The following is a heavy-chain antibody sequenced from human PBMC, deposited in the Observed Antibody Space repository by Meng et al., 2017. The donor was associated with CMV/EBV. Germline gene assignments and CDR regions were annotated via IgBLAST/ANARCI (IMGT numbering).Heavy chain of an antibody. J-gene: IGHJ4*02. CDR3: TREKGIAVAGTIDY. CDR1: GFTFGDYA. V-gene: IGHV3-49*04. CDR2: IRSKAYGGTT. Sequence: GESLKISCTASGFTFGDYAMSWVRQAPGKGLEWVGFIRSKAYGGTTEYAASVKGRFTISRDDSKSIAYLQMNSLKTEDTAVYYCTREKGIAVAGTIDYWGRGTLVTVSS. D-gene: IGHD6-19*01.